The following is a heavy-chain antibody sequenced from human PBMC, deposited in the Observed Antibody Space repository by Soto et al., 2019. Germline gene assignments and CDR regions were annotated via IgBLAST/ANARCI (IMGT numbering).Heavy chain of an antibody. CDR1: GGTFSSYT. CDR3: ERSLRPRVLEWLHFDY. J-gene: IGHJ4*02. D-gene: IGHD3-3*01. V-gene: IGHV1-69*02. Sequence: QVQLVQSGAEVKKPGSSVKVSCKASGGTFSSYTISWVRQAPGQGLEWMGRIIPILGIANYAQKFQGRVTITADKSTSTAYMELSSLRSEDTAVYYCERSLRPRVLEWLHFDYWGQGTLVTVSS. CDR2: IIPILGIA.